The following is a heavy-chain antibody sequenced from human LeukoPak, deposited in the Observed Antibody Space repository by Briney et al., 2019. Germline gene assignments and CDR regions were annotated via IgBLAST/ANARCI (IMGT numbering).Heavy chain of an antibody. CDR2: MNPHSGDT. D-gene: IGHD3-22*01. V-gene: IGHV1-8*01. CDR1: GYAFTTYD. CDR3: ARQKPAYYYDSSGYTFDY. Sequence: GASVKVSCKASGYAFTTYDIHWVRQATGQGLEWMGWMNPHSGDTGYAQKFQDRVTMTRDTSISTAYMELSSVTAADTAVYYCARQKPAYYYDSSGYTFDYWGQGTLVTVSS. J-gene: IGHJ4*02.